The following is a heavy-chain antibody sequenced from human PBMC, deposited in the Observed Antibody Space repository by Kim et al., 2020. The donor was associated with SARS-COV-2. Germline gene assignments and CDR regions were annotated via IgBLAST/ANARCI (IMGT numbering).Heavy chain of an antibody. CDR2: ISAYNGNT. J-gene: IGHJ3*02. CDR1: GYTFTSYG. D-gene: IGHD4-17*01. V-gene: IGHV1-18*01. CDR3: AREEGRGYGDNGAFDI. Sequence: ASVKVSCKASGYTFTSYGISWVRQAPGQGLEWMGWISAYNGNTNYAQKLQGRVTMTTDTATSTAYMELRSLRSDDTAVYYCAREEGRGYGDNGAFDIWGQGTMVTVSS.